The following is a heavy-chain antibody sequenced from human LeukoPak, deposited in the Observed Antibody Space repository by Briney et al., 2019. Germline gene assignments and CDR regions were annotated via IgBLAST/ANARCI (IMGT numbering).Heavy chain of an antibody. V-gene: IGHV3-23*01. Sequence: GGSLRLSCAASGFTFSSSAMSWVRQAPGKGLEWVSAISGSGGSTYYADSVKGRFTISRDNAKNTLYLQMNSLRAEDTAVYYCARDYDILTGYYSLDYWGQGTLVTVSS. CDR3: ARDYDILTGYYSLDY. J-gene: IGHJ4*02. CDR1: GFTFSSSA. CDR2: ISGSGGST. D-gene: IGHD3-9*01.